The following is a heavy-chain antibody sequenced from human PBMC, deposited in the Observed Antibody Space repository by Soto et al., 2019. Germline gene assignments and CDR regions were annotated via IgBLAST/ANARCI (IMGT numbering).Heavy chain of an antibody. CDR1: GYTLTELS. V-gene: IGHV1-24*01. Sequence: VSVKVSCKVSGYTLTELSMHWVRQAPGKGLEWMGGFDPEDGETIYAQKFQGRVTMTEDTSTDTAYMELSSLRSEDTAVYYCATNVVYNWNEPCDYWGQGTLVTVSS. D-gene: IGHD1-1*01. J-gene: IGHJ4*02. CDR2: FDPEDGET. CDR3: ATNVVYNWNEPCDY.